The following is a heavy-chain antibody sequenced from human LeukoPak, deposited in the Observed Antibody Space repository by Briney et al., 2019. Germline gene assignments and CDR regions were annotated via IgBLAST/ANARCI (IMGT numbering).Heavy chain of an antibody. CDR2: IYHSGST. CDR3: ASSGSYYNRWFDP. CDR1: GGSISSGGYS. Sequence: SQTLSLTCAVSGGSISSGGYSWSWIRQPPGKGLEWIGYIYHSGSTYYNPSLRSRVTISVDRSKNQFSLKLSSVTAADTAVYYCASSGSYYNRWFDPWGQGTLVTVSS. V-gene: IGHV4-30-2*01. D-gene: IGHD3-10*01. J-gene: IGHJ5*02.